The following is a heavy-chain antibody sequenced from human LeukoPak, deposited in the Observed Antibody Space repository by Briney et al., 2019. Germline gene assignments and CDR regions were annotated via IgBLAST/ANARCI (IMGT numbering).Heavy chain of an antibody. J-gene: IGHJ1*01. Sequence: GGSLRLSCAASGYTFSTYSMNWVRQAPGKGLEWVSSISSSSNYIYYADSVKGRFSISRDDAKNSLFLQMNGLRAEDTAVYYCARDMTTATTCYLQHWGQGTLVTVSS. CDR1: GYTFSTYS. V-gene: IGHV3-21*01. CDR2: ISSSSNYI. D-gene: IGHD4-17*01. CDR3: ARDMTTATTCYLQH.